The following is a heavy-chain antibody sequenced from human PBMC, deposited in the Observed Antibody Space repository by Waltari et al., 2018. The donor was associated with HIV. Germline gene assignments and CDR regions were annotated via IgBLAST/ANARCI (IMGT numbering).Heavy chain of an antibody. D-gene: IGHD2-15*01. J-gene: IGHJ2*01. CDR2: IWYDGSNK. Sequence: QVQLVESGGGVVQPGRSLRLSCAASGFTFSSYGMHWVRQAPGKGLEWVAVIWYDGSNKYYADSVKGRFTISRDNSKNTLYLQMNSLRAEDTAVYYCARTAVVNDWYFDLWGRGTLVTVSS. CDR1: GFTFSSYG. CDR3: ARTAVVNDWYFDL. V-gene: IGHV3-33*01.